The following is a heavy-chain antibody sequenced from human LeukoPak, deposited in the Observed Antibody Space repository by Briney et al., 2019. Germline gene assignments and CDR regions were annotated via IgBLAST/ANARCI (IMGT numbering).Heavy chain of an antibody. Sequence: PGGSLRLSCAASGFTFSSYAMSWVRQAPGKGLEWVSAISGSGGSTYYAGSVKGRFTISRDNSKNTLYLQMNSLRAEDTAVYYCANRAQLLWFGEGGAFDIWGQGTMVTVSS. D-gene: IGHD3-10*01. V-gene: IGHV3-23*01. J-gene: IGHJ3*02. CDR1: GFTFSSYA. CDR3: ANRAQLLWFGEGGAFDI. CDR2: ISGSGGST.